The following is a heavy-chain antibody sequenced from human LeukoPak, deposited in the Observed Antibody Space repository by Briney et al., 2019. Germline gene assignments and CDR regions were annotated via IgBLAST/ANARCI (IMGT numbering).Heavy chain of an antibody. V-gene: IGHV3-9*01. D-gene: IGHD3-10*01. CDR1: GFTFDDYA. CDR2: ISWDSGSI. J-gene: IGHJ4*02. CDR3: AKGADYSGLGGYYFDY. Sequence: GRSLRLSCAASGFTFDDYAMHWVRHAPGKGLEWVSGISWDSGSIGYADSVKGRFTISRDNAKNSLNLQMNSLRIEDTALYYCAKGADYSGLGGYYFDYWGQGTLVTVSS.